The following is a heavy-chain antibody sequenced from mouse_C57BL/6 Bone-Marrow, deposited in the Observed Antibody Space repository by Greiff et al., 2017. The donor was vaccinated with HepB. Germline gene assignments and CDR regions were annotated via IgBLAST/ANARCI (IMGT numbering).Heavy chain of an antibody. CDR1: GYTFTDYN. Sequence: EVQLQQSGPELVKPGASVKIPCKASGYTFTDYNMDWVKQSHGKSLEWIGDINPNNGGTIYNQKFKGKATLTVDKSSSTAYMELRSLTSEDTAVYYCARRGGDYPFAYWGQGTLVTVSA. CDR2: INPNNGGT. D-gene: IGHD2-4*01. V-gene: IGHV1-18*01. J-gene: IGHJ3*01. CDR3: ARRGGDYPFAY.